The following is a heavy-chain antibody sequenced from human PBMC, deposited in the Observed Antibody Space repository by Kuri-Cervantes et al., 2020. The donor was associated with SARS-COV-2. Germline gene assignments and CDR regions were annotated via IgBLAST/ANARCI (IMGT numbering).Heavy chain of an antibody. J-gene: IGHJ5*02. CDR3: ARDHGLWFGEENWFDP. Sequence: GSLRLSCTVSGGSISSYYWSWIRQPAGKGLEWIGRIYTSGSTNYNPSLKSRVTISVDTSKNQFSLKLSSVTVADTAVYYCARDHGLWFGEENWFDPWGQGTLVTVSS. V-gene: IGHV4-4*07. D-gene: IGHD3-10*01. CDR2: IYTSGST. CDR1: GGSISSYY.